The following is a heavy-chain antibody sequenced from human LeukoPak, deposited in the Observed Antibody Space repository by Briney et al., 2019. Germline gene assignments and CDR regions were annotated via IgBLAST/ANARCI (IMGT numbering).Heavy chain of an antibody. CDR3: ARGNGDYVEYFQH. V-gene: IGHV4-59*01. D-gene: IGHD4-17*01. Sequence: PETLSLTCSVSGGSISSYYWSWIPQPPGKGLEWVGCVSYSGTTKYSPSLKSRVTISVDTSKNQFSLKLSSVTAADTAVYYCARGNGDYVEYFQHWGQGTLVTVSS. J-gene: IGHJ1*01. CDR1: GGSISSYY. CDR2: VSYSGTT.